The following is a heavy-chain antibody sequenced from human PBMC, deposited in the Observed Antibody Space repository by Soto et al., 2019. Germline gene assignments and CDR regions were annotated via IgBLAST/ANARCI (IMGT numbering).Heavy chain of an antibody. Sequence: PGGSLILSCAASGFTFSSCAMSWVRQAPGKGLEWVSSITGSGGGTYHADSVKGRFTISKDTSKNMLYLHMSSLRAEDTAVYYCAKDPGTDSNSWYGIGYYYDCWGQGTLVTVSS. V-gene: IGHV3-23*01. J-gene: IGHJ4*02. CDR1: GFTFSSCA. D-gene: IGHD6-13*01. CDR2: ITGSGGGT. CDR3: AKDPGTDSNSWYGIGYYYDC.